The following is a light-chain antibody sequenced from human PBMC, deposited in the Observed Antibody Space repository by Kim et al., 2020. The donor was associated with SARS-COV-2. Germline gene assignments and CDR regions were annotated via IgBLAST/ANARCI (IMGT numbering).Light chain of an antibody. CDR3: ETWDNNIEV. Sequence: SARITCTASSEHGHSSNTGQQQLPGKARGFLMKIGGGGKYDTGSGVPDRFSGSSSGADRYLTISNLKSDDEAEYFCETWDNNIEVFGGGTQLTVL. CDR2: IGGGGKY. V-gene: IGLV4-60*03. J-gene: IGLJ3*02. CDR1: SEHGHSS.